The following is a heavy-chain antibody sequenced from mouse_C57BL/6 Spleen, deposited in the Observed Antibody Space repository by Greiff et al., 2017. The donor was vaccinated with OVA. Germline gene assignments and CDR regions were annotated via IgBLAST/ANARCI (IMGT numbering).Heavy chain of an antibody. J-gene: IGHJ2*01. V-gene: IGHV1-39*01. CDR1: GYSFTDYN. CDR3: ARGQPRRGDFDY. D-gene: IGHD3-2*02. CDR2: INPNYGTT. Sequence: EVKLMESGPELVKPGASVKISCKASGYSFTDYNMNWVKQSNGKSLEWIGVINPNYGTTGYNQKFKGKATLTVDQSSSTAYMQLNSLTSEDSAVYYCARGQPRRGDFDYWGQGTTLTVSS.